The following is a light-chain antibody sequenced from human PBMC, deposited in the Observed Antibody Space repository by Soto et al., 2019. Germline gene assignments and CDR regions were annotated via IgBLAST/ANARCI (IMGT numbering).Light chain of an antibody. V-gene: IGKV3-15*01. CDR1: QSVFSS. CDR2: GAA. Sequence: DIVMTQSPVTLSVSPGERATLSCRASQSVFSSLAWYQQKPGQAPRLLIYGAATRATGIPARFSGSGSGTEFTLTISRLESEDFAVYYCQQYGSSPLTFGGGTKVEIK. J-gene: IGKJ4*01. CDR3: QQYGSSPLT.